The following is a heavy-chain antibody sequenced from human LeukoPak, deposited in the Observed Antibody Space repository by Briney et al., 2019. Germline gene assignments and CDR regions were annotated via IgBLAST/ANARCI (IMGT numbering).Heavy chain of an antibody. Sequence: KAGGSLRLSCAASGFTFSSYSMNWVRQAPGKGLEWVSSISSSSSYIYYADSVKGRFTISRDNAKNSLYLQMNSLRAGDTAVYYCARGPPGIAVAGTNIDYWGQGTLVTVSS. D-gene: IGHD6-19*01. J-gene: IGHJ4*02. CDR2: ISSSSSYI. V-gene: IGHV3-21*01. CDR1: GFTFSSYS. CDR3: ARGPPGIAVAGTNIDY.